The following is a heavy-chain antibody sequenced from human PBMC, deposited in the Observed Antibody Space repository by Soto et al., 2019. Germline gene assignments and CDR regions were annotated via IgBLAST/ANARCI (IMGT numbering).Heavy chain of an antibody. Sequence: QITLKESGPTLAKPTQTLTLTCTFSGFSLSTSGASVGWTRQPPGKALQWLELISWKDEKRYNPGLKSRLTISKNSSKHPMILTLDNMYPVDTGTHFAAHRYGRNYYRWYFDYWGQGTLVTVSA. V-gene: IGHV2-5*01. CDR2: ISWKDEK. CDR1: GFSLSTSGAS. J-gene: IGHJ4*02. D-gene: IGHD1-7*01. CDR3: AHRYGRNYYRWYFDY.